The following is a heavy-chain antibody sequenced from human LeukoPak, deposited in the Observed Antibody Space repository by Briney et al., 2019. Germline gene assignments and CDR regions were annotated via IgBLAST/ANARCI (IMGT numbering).Heavy chain of an antibody. CDR2: LSGSGGST. Sequence: GGSLRLSCAASGFTFSGYAMSWVRQAPGKGLEWVSTLSGSGGSTYYADSVKGRFTISRDNSKDTLYLQMNSLRAEDTAVYYCAKDVIYCTSSSCWGWFDPWGQGTLVTVSS. J-gene: IGHJ5*02. D-gene: IGHD2-2*01. V-gene: IGHV3-23*01. CDR3: AKDVIYCTSSSCWGWFDP. CDR1: GFTFSGYA.